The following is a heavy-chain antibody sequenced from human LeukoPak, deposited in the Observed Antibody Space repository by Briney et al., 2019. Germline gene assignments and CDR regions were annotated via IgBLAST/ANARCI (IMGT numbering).Heavy chain of an antibody. CDR3: ARHVKLEGELDP. J-gene: IGHJ5*02. D-gene: IGHD1-1*01. Sequence: ASETLSLTCTVSGGSVSSGSYYWSWIRQPPGKGLEWIGYIYYSGSTNYNPSLKSRVTISVDTSKNQFSLKLSSVTAADTAVYYCARHVKLEGELDPWGQGTLVTVSS. CDR1: GGSVSSGSYY. V-gene: IGHV4-61*01. CDR2: IYYSGST.